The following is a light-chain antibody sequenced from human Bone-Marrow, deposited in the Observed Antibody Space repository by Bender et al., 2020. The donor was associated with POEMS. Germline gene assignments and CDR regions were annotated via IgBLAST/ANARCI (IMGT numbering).Light chain of an antibody. Sequence: QSALTQPRSVSGSPGQSVTISCTGTTRDVGVYDHVSWYQHHPGKAPKLIIYDVGERPSGVPDRFSGSKSGTSASLAISGLRSEDEADYYCAAWDDSLSGRVVFGGGTKLTVL. CDR3: AAWDDSLSGRVV. CDR2: DVG. J-gene: IGLJ2*01. CDR1: TRDVGVYDH. V-gene: IGLV2-11*01.